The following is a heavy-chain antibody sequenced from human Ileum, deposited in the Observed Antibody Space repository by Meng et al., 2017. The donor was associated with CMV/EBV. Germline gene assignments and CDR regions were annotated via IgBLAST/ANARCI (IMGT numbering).Heavy chain of an antibody. V-gene: IGHV3-74*01. CDR3: ARGGVVVPAALVVTPNYYYGMDV. D-gene: IGHD2-2*01. CDR1: GFTFSSYW. Sequence: GESLKIPCAASGFTFSSYWMHWVRQAPGKGLVWVSRINSDGSSTSYADSVKGRFTISRDNAKNTLYLQMNSLRAEDTAVYYCARGGVVVPAALVVTPNYYYGMDVWGQGTTVTVSS. J-gene: IGHJ6*02. CDR2: INSDGSST.